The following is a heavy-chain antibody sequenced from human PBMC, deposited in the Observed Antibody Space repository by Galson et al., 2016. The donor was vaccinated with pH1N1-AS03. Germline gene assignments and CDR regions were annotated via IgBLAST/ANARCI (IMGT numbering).Heavy chain of an antibody. V-gene: IGHV3-23*01. D-gene: IGHD3-22*01. CDR1: GFTFIDFA. Sequence: SLGLSCAASGFTFIDFAMSWVRQAPGKGLQWVSSISFNGDRTYYADSVKGRFTISRDNSKDTVFLQMNSLRADDTAVCYCVRHNGDRDRYYFDTSGHLDSWGQGALVTVSS. J-gene: IGHJ4*02. CDR2: ISFNGDRT. CDR3: VRHNGDRDRYYFDTSGHLDS.